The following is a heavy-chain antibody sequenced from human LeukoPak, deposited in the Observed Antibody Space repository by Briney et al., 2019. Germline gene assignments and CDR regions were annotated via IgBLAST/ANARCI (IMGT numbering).Heavy chain of an antibody. D-gene: IGHD5-12*01. Sequence: GGSLRLSCAASGFTFSSYAMSWVRQAPGKGLEWVSGISGSGGNTYYADSVKGRFTISRDNSKNTLYLQINSLRAEDTAVYYCARGPSGYHNTGGQGTLVTVSS. J-gene: IGHJ4*02. V-gene: IGHV3-23*01. CDR2: ISGSGGNT. CDR3: ARGPSGYHNT. CDR1: GFTFSSYA.